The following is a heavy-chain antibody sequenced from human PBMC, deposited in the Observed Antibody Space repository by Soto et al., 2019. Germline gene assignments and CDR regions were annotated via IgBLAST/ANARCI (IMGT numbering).Heavy chain of an antibody. Sequence: PGGSLRLSCAASGFTFSSYSMNLVRQAPGKGLEWVSSISSSSSYIYYADSVKGRFTISRDNAKNSLYLQMNSLRAEDTAVYYCARDPVDSPGWFDPWGQGTLVTVSS. J-gene: IGHJ5*02. CDR1: GFTFSSYS. CDR2: ISSSSSYI. D-gene: IGHD2-15*01. V-gene: IGHV3-21*01. CDR3: ARDPVDSPGWFDP.